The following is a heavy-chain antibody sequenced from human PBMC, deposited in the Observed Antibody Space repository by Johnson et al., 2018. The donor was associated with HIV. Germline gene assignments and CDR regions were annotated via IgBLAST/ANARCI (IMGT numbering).Heavy chain of an antibody. CDR1: EFTFDDYG. D-gene: IGHD1-26*01. V-gene: IGHV3-20*04. CDR2: INWNGGST. Sequence: EMQLVESGGGVVRPGESLGLSCAASEFTFDDYGMSWVRQAPGKGLEWVSGINWNGGSTGYADSVKGRFTISRDNAKNSVYLQMNSLTPEDTAVYYCARGCGSRSGSPCYDPFDIWGQGTMVTVSS. J-gene: IGHJ3*02. CDR3: ARGCGSRSGSPCYDPFDI.